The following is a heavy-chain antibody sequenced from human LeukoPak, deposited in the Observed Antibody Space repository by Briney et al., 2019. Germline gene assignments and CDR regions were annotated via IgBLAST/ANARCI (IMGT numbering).Heavy chain of an antibody. V-gene: IGHV4-59*01. CDR2: IYYRGST. J-gene: IGHJ4*02. CDR3: ARATTGEFDY. CDR1: GGSISSNY. D-gene: IGHD4-17*01. Sequence: TSETLSLTCTVSGGSISSNYWSWIRQSPGKGLEWIGYIYYRGSTDYNPSLKSRVTISVDTSKNQFSLKLSSVTAADTAVYYCARATTGEFDYWGQGTLVTVSS.